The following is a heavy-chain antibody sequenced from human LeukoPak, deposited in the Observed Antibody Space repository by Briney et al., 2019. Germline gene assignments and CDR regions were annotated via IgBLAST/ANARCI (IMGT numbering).Heavy chain of an antibody. V-gene: IGHV1-2*02. Sequence: ASVKVSCKASGYTFTGYYMHWVRQAPGQGLEWMGWINPNSGGTNYAQKFQGRVTMTRDTSISTAYMELSRLRSDDTAVYYCAREGIAAAGNYYYYYMDVWGKGTTVTVSS. J-gene: IGHJ6*03. CDR1: GYTFTGYY. CDR2: INPNSGGT. D-gene: IGHD6-13*01. CDR3: AREGIAAAGNYYYYYMDV.